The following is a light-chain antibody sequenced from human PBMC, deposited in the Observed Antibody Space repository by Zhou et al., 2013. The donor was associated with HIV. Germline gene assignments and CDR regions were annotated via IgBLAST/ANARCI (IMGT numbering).Light chain of an antibody. CDR2: NAY. CDR1: QGIGYS. CDR3: QKYNSAPRT. V-gene: IGKV1-27*01. J-gene: IGKJ1*01. Sequence: DIQMTQSPSSLSASVGDRVTITCRAGQGIGYSLAWYQQKPGKVPKLLIYNAYTLLSGVPSRFSGMGSGTDFTLTISSLQPEDVATYYCQKYNSAPRTFGQGTKVAIK.